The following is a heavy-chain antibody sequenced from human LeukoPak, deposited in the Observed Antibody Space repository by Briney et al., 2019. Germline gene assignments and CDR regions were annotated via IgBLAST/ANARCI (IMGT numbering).Heavy chain of an antibody. D-gene: IGHD1-1*01. CDR1: GGSISSHY. J-gene: IGHJ5*02. CDR3: ARVSVQYWFDP. V-gene: IGHV4-59*11. CDR2: IYYSGST. Sequence: SETLSLTCTVSGGSISSHYWSRIRQPPGKGLEWIGYIYYSGSTNYNPSLKSRVTISVDTSKNQFSLKLSSVTAADTAVYYCARVSVQYWFDPWGQGTLVTVSS.